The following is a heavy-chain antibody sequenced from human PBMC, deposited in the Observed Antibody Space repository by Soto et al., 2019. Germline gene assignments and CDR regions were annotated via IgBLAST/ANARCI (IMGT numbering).Heavy chain of an antibody. CDR1: GDSVSSNSYY. CDR2: TDYSGST. J-gene: IGHJ6*02. Sequence: SETLSLTCIVSGDSVSSNSYYWNWIRQPPGKGLEWIGYTDYSGSTKYNPSLKSRVTISVDTSKNQFSLKLSSVTAADTAVYYCARATTVTPGSDYYYGMDVWGQGTTVTVSS. D-gene: IGHD4-17*01. CDR3: ARATTVTPGSDYYYGMDV. V-gene: IGHV4-61*01.